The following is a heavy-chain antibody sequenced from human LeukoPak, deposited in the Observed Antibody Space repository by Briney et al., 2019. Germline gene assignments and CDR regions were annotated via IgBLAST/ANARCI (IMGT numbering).Heavy chain of an antibody. J-gene: IGHJ5*02. CDR3: ARHLEGWWFDP. V-gene: IGHV4-4*08. D-gene: IGHD3-3*01. CDR1: GGSLSSYY. Sequence: SETLSLTCTVSGGSLSSYYWNWIRQPPGKGLEWIGYIYTSGSTNYNPSVMSRVTMSVDTSQNQFSLKLSSVTAADTAVYYCARHLEGWWFDPWGQGTLVTVSS. CDR2: IYTSGST.